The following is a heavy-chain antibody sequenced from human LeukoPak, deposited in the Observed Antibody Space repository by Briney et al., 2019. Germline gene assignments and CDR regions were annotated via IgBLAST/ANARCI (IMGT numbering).Heavy chain of an antibody. Sequence: ASVKVSCKVSGYTLTELSMHWVRQAPGKGLEWMGGFDPEDGETIYAQKFLGRVTLTEDTSSDIAYMELSSLRSEDTAVYYCATAQSITTIRGVKPYYYFYLDIWGKGTTV. CDR2: FDPEDGET. V-gene: IGHV1-24*01. CDR3: ATAQSITTIRGVKPYYYFYLDI. D-gene: IGHD3-10*01. J-gene: IGHJ6*03. CDR1: GYTLTELS.